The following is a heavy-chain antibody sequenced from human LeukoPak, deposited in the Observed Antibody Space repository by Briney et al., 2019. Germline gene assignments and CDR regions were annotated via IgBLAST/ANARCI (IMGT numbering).Heavy chain of an antibody. V-gene: IGHV4-4*07. CDR3: ARGGIAAADVGMDV. Sequence: PSETLSLTCTVSGGSISSYYWTWIRQPAGKGLEWIGRIYTSGISNYDPSLKSRATMSVDTSKNQFSLKLSSVTAADTAVYYCARGGIAAADVGMDVWGQGTTVTVSS. CDR2: IYTSGIS. CDR1: GGSISSYY. D-gene: IGHD6-13*01. J-gene: IGHJ6*02.